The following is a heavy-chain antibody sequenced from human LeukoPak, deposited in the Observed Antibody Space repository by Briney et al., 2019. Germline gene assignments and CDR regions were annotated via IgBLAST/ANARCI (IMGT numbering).Heavy chain of an antibody. CDR1: GDSVSSNSAA. V-gene: IGHV6-1*01. D-gene: IGHD1-26*01. CDR2: TYYRSKWYN. Sequence: SQTLSLTCAISGDSVSSNSAAWNWIRQSPSRGLEWLGRTYYRSKWYNDYAVSVKSRITINPDTSKIQFSLQLNSVTPEDTAVYYCARDYSGSPVRPYYFDYWGQGTLVTVSS. CDR3: ARDYSGSPVRPYYFDY. J-gene: IGHJ4*02.